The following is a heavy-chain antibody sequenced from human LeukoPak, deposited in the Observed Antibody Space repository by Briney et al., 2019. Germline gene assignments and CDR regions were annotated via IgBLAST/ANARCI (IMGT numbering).Heavy chain of an antibody. D-gene: IGHD4-17*01. CDR2: IIPIFGTA. J-gene: IGHJ4*02. CDR1: GGTFSSYA. Sequence: WASVKVSCKASGGTFSSYAISWVRQAPGQGLEWMGGIIPIFGTANYAQKFQGRVTITADESTSTAYMELSSLRSEDTAVYYCARDKSYGDSEDYWGQGTLVTVSS. CDR3: ARDKSYGDSEDY. V-gene: IGHV1-69*01.